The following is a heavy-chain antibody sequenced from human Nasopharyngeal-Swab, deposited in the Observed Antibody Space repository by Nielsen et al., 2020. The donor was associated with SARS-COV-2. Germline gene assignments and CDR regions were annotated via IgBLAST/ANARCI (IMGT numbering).Heavy chain of an antibody. Sequence: GGSLRLSCAASGFTFSSYAMHWVRQAPGKGLEWVAVISYDGGNKYYADSVKGRFTISRDNSKNTLYLQMNSRRAEDTAVYYCARGTTVTYCDYWGQGTLVTVSS. V-gene: IGHV3-30*04. CDR2: ISYDGGNK. CDR1: GFTFSSYA. J-gene: IGHJ4*02. D-gene: IGHD4-17*01. CDR3: ARGTTVTYCDY.